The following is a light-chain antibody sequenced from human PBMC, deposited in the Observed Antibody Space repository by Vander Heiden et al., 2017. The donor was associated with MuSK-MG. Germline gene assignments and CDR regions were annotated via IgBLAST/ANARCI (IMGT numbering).Light chain of an antibody. CDR3: LQQYNWHPRT. J-gene: IGKJ4*02. Sequence: ETVMTQSPATLSVSPGESLILSCRASQGVTANLAWYQQKPGQAPRLLIYAASTRATGVPARFSGSGYGTEFTLTISSRQSEDFAVYYCLQQYNWHPRTFGEGTKLEIK. CDR2: AAS. V-gene: IGKV3-15*01. CDR1: QGVTAN.